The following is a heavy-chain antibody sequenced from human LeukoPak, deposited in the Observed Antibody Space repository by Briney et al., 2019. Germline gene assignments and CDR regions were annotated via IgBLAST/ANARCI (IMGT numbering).Heavy chain of an antibody. Sequence: ESLKISCKGSGYSFSSYWIAWVRQMPGKGLEWMGIIYPGDSDTRYSPSFQGQVTISVDKSITTAYVQWSSLKASDTAMYYCASLRSYSDAFDIWGQGTMVTVSS. CDR3: ASLRSYSDAFDI. CDR1: GYSFSSYW. D-gene: IGHD2-21*01. CDR2: IYPGDSDT. V-gene: IGHV5-51*01. J-gene: IGHJ3*02.